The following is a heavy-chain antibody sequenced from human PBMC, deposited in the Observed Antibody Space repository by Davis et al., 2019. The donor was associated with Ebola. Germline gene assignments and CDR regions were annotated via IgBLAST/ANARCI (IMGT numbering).Heavy chain of an antibody. CDR1: GGSISSYY. J-gene: IGHJ6*02. CDR2: INHSGST. V-gene: IGHV4-34*01. CDR3: ARRMDV. Sequence: SETLSLTCTVSGGSISSYYWSWIRQPPGKGLEWIGEINHSGSTNYNPSLKSRVTISVDTSKNQFSLKLSSVTAADTAVYYCARRMDVWGQGTTVTVSS.